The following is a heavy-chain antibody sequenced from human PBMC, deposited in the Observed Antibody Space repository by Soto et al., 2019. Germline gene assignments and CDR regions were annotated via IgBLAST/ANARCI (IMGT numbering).Heavy chain of an antibody. Sequence: PSETLSLTCSVSGVSLTSGTYYWSWIRQHPGKGLEWIGYIFYSGSTDYNPSLKSRVNISVDTSKNQFSLKLSSVTAADTAVYYCARSAGTFDYWGQGTLVTVSS. CDR3: ARSAGTFDY. D-gene: IGHD1-7*01. J-gene: IGHJ4*02. V-gene: IGHV4-31*03. CDR2: IFYSGST. CDR1: GVSLTSGTYY.